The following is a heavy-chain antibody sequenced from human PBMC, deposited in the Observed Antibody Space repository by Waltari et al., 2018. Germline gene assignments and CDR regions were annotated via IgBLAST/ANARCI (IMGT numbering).Heavy chain of an antibody. J-gene: IGHJ3*02. V-gene: IGHV3-21*01. CDR3: GGDVYGDYVGGGGGAFDI. D-gene: IGHD4-17*01. CDR1: GSTLSTYS. Sequence: EVQLVESGGGLVKPGGSLRLSCAASGSTLSTYSLNRVRQAPGKGLEWVSSISSRSYIYYVDSVKGRFTISRDNAKNSLYLQMNSLRAEDTAVYYCGGDVYGDYVGGGGGAFDIWGQGTMVTVSS. CDR2: ISSRSYI.